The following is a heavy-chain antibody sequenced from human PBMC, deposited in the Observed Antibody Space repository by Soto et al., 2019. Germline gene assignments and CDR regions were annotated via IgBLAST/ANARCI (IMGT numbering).Heavy chain of an antibody. Sequence: PGGSLRLSCAASGFTFSNHGMHWVRQAPGKGLEWVAVTPYDHNEYYADSVKGRFTVSRDSSNNTLYLQMNSLRVEDTAVYYCAKGGSNAGMDVWGQGTTVTVSS. J-gene: IGHJ6*02. CDR3: AKGGSNAGMDV. CDR1: GFTFSNHG. CDR2: TPYDHNE. V-gene: IGHV3-30*18. D-gene: IGHD1-26*01.